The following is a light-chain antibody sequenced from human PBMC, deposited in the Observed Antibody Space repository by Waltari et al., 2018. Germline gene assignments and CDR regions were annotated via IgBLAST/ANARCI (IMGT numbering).Light chain of an antibody. CDR2: AAS. J-gene: IGKJ1*01. V-gene: IGKV3-20*01. CDR3: HQYGLSART. Sequence: PGERATLSCRASQMVANNYLAWYQQRPGQAPRLLIYAASSRATGIPDRFSGSVSGTEFTLTISRLEPEDSAVYYCHQYGLSARTFGQGTKVEI. CDR1: QMVANNY.